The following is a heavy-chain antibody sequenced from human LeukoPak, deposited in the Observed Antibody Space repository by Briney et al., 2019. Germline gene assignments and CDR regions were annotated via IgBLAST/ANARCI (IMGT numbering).Heavy chain of an antibody. V-gene: IGHV1-24*01. CDR1: GYTLTELS. CDR2: FDPEDGEA. J-gene: IGHJ4*02. CDR3: ATIGSSGYYYPIDY. D-gene: IGHD3-22*01. Sequence: GASVKVSCKVSGYTLTELSMHWVRQAPGEGLEWMGGFDPEDGEAIYAQKFQGRVTMTEDTSTDTAYMELSSLRSEDTAVYYCATIGSSGYYYPIDYWGQGTLVTVSS.